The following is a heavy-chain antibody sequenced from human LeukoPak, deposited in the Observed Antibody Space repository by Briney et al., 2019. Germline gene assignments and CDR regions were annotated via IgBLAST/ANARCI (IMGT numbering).Heavy chain of an antibody. CDR3: AREEYCNSTTCYKAFDI. V-gene: IGHV1-18*01. CDR1: GYTFTSYG. J-gene: IGHJ3*02. CDR2: ISAYNGNT. Sequence: ASVKVSCKASGYTFTSYGISWVRQAPGQGLEWMGWISAYNGNTYFAQNLQGRVTMTTDTSTSTAYMELRSLRSDDTAVYYCAREEYCNSTTCYKAFDIWGQGTMVIVSS. D-gene: IGHD2/OR15-2a*01.